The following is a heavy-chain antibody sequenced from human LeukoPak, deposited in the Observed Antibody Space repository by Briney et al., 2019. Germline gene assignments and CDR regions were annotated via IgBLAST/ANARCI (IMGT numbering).Heavy chain of an antibody. J-gene: IGHJ5*02. CDR1: GASINTSNFY. CDR2: VSHTGST. V-gene: IGHV4-39*01. D-gene: IGHD3-10*01. Sequence: SETLSLTCTVSGASINTSNFYWGWIRQPPGKGLESIGSVSHTGSTYSNPSLNSRVTISVDTSKNQFSLKLSSVTAADTAVYYCARQGTMTRGGYWLDPWGQGTLVTVYS. CDR3: ARQGTMTRGGYWLDP.